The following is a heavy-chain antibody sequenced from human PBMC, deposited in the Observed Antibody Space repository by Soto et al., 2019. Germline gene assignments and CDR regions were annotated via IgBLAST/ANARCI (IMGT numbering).Heavy chain of an antibody. V-gene: IGHV4-39*01. CDR2: IYYTGNT. CDR1: GDSSVSSSRYY. D-gene: IGHD2-15*01. CDR3: ASEVSSTDGMDV. Sequence: PSETLSLTCTVSGDSSVSSSRYYWGWIRQPPGKGLEWIGSIYYTGNTFYSPSFRSRLTITVDTSKRQFSLKLRSVTAADTATYYCASEVSSTDGMDVWGQGTTVTVSS. J-gene: IGHJ6*02.